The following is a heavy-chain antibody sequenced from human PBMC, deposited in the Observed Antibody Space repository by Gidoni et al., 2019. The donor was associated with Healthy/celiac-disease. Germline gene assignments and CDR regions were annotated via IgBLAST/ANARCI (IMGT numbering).Heavy chain of an antibody. D-gene: IGHD6-6*01. CDR2: IIPIFGTA. J-gene: IGHJ3*02. Sequence: QVQLVQSGAEVTKPGSSVKVSCKASGGTFSSYAISWVRQAPGQGLEWMGGIIPIFGTANYAQKFQGRVTITADKSTSTAYMELSSLRSEDTAVYYCARVRRGIAARNSVEGAFDIWGQGTMVTVSS. V-gene: IGHV1-69*06. CDR1: GGTFSSYA. CDR3: ARVRRGIAARNSVEGAFDI.